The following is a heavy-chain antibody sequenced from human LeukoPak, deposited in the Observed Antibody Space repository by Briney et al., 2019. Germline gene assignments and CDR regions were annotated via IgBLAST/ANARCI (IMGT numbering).Heavy chain of an antibody. CDR1: GYTFTNYD. J-gene: IGHJ6*02. Sequence: ASVKVSCKASGYTFTNYDINWVRQATEQGLEWMGWMNPNSGNTGYAQKLQGRVTMTRNTSTSTAYMELSSLKSEDTAVYYCARRSYCSSIRCYGAKGHYGLDFWGQGTTVTVSS. D-gene: IGHD2-2*01. V-gene: IGHV1-8*01. CDR2: MNPNSGNT. CDR3: ARRSYCSSIRCYGAKGHYGLDF.